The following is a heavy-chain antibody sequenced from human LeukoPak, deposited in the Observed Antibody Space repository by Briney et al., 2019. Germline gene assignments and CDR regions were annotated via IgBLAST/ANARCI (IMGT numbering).Heavy chain of an antibody. CDR2: IYTSGCT. J-gene: IGHJ3*02. V-gene: IGHV4-4*07. CDR1: GGSISSYY. D-gene: IGHD1-26*01. CDR3: ARDGTSGSYYGSAFDI. Sequence: SETLSLTCTVSGGSISSYYWSWIRQPAGKGLEWIGRIYTSGCTNYNPSLKSRVTMSVDTSKNQFSLKLSSVTAADTAVYYCARDGTSGSYYGSAFDIWGQGTMVTVSS.